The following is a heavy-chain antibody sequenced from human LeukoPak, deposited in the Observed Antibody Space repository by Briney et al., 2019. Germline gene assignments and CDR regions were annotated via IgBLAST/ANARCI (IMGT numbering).Heavy chain of an antibody. D-gene: IGHD3-3*01. V-gene: IGHV3-7*01. CDR3: ARAISYDFWSGYYATPPSWFDP. CDR2: IKEDGSEI. CDR1: GFTFSSYW. J-gene: IGHJ5*02. Sequence: GGSLRLSCAASGFTFSSYWMTWVRQGPGKGLEWVANIKEDGSEIYYVGSVKGRFTISRDNAKNSLYLQMNSLRAEDTAVYYCARAISYDFWSGYYATPPSWFDPWGQGTLVTVSS.